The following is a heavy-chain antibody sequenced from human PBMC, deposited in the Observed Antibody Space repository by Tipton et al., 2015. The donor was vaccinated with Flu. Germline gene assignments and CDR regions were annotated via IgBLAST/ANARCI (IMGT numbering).Heavy chain of an antibody. Sequence: LRLSCAVYGGSFSGYYWSWIRQPPGKGLEWIGEINHSGSTNHNPSLKSRVTISVDTSKNQFSLKLSSVTAADTAVYYCARHSTGRVLDYWGQGTLVTVSS. CDR3: ARHSTGRVLDY. D-gene: IGHD4-17*01. CDR1: GGSFSGYY. CDR2: INHSGST. V-gene: IGHV4-34*01. J-gene: IGHJ4*02.